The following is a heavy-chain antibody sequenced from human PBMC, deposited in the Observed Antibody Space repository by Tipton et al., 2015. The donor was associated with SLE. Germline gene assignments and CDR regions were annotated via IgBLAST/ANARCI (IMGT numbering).Heavy chain of an antibody. CDR3: ARDRPGWLFDY. J-gene: IGHJ4*02. V-gene: IGHV3-21*01. CDR1: GFTFNDFR. D-gene: IGHD5-12*01. Sequence: SLRLSCAASGFTFNDFRMNWVRQAPGKGLEWVSSISGSSNFIYYRDSLKGRFTISRDNAKNSLYLQMDSLRAEDTALYYCARDRPGWLFDYWGQGTLVTVSS. CDR2: ISGSSNFI.